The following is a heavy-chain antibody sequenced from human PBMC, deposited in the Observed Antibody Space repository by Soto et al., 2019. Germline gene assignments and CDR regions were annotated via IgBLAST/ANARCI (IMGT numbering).Heavy chain of an antibody. Sequence: ASVKVSCKASGGTFSSYAISWVRQAPGQGLEWMGGIIPIFGTANYAQKFQGRVTITADESTSTAYMELSSLRSEDTAVYYCARESITMVRGNRQNWFDPWGQGTLVTV. J-gene: IGHJ5*02. CDR3: ARESITMVRGNRQNWFDP. D-gene: IGHD3-10*01. CDR1: GGTFSSYA. V-gene: IGHV1-69*13. CDR2: IIPIFGTA.